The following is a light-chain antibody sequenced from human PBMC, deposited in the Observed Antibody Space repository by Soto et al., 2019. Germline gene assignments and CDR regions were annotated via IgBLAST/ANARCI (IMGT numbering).Light chain of an antibody. Sequence: VLTQSPANLSLSPGESAALSCRASQSVGSYLAWLQQVPGQAPRLLIYDATNRANGIPAKFRGSGSGTDFTLTISSLEPEDFALYFCLQRASWPYTFGPGTKVEIK. J-gene: IGKJ3*01. CDR3: LQRASWPYT. V-gene: IGKV3-11*01. CDR2: DAT. CDR1: QSVGSY.